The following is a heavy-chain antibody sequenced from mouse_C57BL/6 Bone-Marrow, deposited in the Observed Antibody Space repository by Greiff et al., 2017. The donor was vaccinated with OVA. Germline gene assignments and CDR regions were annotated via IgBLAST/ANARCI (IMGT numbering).Heavy chain of an antibody. CDR2: IYPRSGNT. Sequence: VQLQQSGAELARPGASVKLSCKASGYTFTSYGISWVKQRPGQGLEWIGEIYPRSGNTYYNEKFKGKATLTADKSSSTAYMELRSLTSEDSAVYFCARGGYYYDFDYWGQGTTLTVSS. CDR1: GYTFTSYG. CDR3: ARGGYYYDFDY. D-gene: IGHD1-1*01. J-gene: IGHJ2*01. V-gene: IGHV1-81*01.